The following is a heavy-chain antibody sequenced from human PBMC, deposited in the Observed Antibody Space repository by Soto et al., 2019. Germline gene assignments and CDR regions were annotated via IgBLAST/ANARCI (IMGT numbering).Heavy chain of an antibody. V-gene: IGHV1-46*03. CDR3: ARSLYYGSGAYTPDDN. CDR2: INPSGGST. D-gene: IGHD3-10*01. J-gene: IGHJ4*02. CDR1: GYTFTSFY. Sequence: QVQLVQSGAEVKKPGASVKISCKASGYTFTSFYMNWVRQAPGQGLEWMGMINPSGGSTSYTQKFQGRATLTRDTSTNPIYLEPSSLRSDDTAVYYCARSLYYGSGAYTPDDNWGQGTLVIVSS.